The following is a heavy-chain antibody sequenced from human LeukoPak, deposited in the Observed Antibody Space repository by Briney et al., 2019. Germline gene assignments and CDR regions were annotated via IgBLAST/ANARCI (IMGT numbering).Heavy chain of an antibody. V-gene: IGHV4-4*07. D-gene: IGHD2-2*01. CDR1: GGSISSYY. J-gene: IGHJ4*02. CDR2: IYTSGST. Sequence: SETLSLTCTVSGGSISSYYWSWIRQPAGKGLEWIGRIYTSGSTNYNPSLKSRVTMSVDTSKNQFSLKLSSVTAADTAVYYCARDCSSTSCRKNFDYWGQGTLVTVSS. CDR3: ARDCSSTSCRKNFDY.